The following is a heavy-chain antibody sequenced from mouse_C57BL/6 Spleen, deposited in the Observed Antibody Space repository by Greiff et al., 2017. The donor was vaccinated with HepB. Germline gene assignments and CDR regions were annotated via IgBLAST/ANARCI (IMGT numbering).Heavy chain of an antibody. CDR2: INPYNGGT. V-gene: IGHV1-19*01. Sequence: EVQLQQSGPVLVKPGASVKMSCKASGYTFTDYYMNWVKQSHGKSLEWIGVINPYNGGTSYNQKFKGKATLTVDKSSSTAYMELNSLTSEESAVYYCARSSYYYGSSFYAMDYWGQGTSVTVSS. J-gene: IGHJ4*01. CDR1: GYTFTDYY. D-gene: IGHD1-1*01. CDR3: ARSSYYYGSSFYAMDY.